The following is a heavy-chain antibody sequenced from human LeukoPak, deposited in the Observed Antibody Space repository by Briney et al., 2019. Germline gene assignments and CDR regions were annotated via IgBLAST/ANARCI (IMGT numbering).Heavy chain of an antibody. Sequence: PGGSLRLSCAASGFTFSNYWMSWVRQAPGKGLEWVANIKQDGSEKYYVDSVKGRFTISRDNAKNSLYLQMNSLRAEDTAVYYCARIHSYPVYDYVWASGYFDYWGQGTLVTVSS. CDR2: IKQDGSEK. J-gene: IGHJ4*02. V-gene: IGHV3-7*01. CDR3: ARIHSYPVYDYVWASGYFDY. D-gene: IGHD3-16*01. CDR1: GFTFSNYW.